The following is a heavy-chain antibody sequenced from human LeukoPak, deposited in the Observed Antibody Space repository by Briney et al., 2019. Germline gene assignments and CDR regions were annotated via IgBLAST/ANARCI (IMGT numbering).Heavy chain of an antibody. D-gene: IGHD3-22*01. CDR1: GDSISTYY. V-gene: IGHV4-4*09. Sequence: SETLSLTCTVSGDSISTYYWSWIRQPPGKGLEWIGRIHASGSNNYNPSLTSRVTISIDTSKNQFSLNLASVTAADTAVYYCAREPITMIVVVTPGAFDIWGQGTMVTVSS. J-gene: IGHJ3*02. CDR3: AREPITMIVVVTPGAFDI. CDR2: IHASGSN.